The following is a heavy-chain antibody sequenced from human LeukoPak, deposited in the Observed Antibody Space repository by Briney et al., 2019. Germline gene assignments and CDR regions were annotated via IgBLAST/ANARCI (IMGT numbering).Heavy chain of an antibody. Sequence: PGGSLRLSCAASGFTFSSHPMHWVRQAPGKGLEWVAVISSDGSNKYYVDSVKGRFTISRDNSKNTLYLQMNSLRAEDTAVYYCAKAPRHRGISMVRGVREDHYMDVWGKGTTVTISS. CDR3: AKAPRHRGISMVRGVREDHYMDV. CDR1: GFTFSSHP. J-gene: IGHJ6*03. V-gene: IGHV3-30*04. D-gene: IGHD3-10*01. CDR2: ISSDGSNK.